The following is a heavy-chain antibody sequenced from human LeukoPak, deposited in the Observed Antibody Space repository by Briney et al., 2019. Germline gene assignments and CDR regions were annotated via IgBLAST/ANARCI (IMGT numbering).Heavy chain of an antibody. J-gene: IGHJ4*02. CDR3: ATSYDMGWLIGY. D-gene: IGHD3/OR15-3a*01. Sequence: RSGGSLRLSCAASGFTFGDTWMNWVRQVPGQGLEWVANIKQDGSEKFYVASVKGRFTISRDNGKNSLYLQMNSLRAEDTALYYCATSYDMGWLIGYWGQGTLVTVSS. V-gene: IGHV3-7*03. CDR2: IKQDGSEK. CDR1: GFTFGDTW.